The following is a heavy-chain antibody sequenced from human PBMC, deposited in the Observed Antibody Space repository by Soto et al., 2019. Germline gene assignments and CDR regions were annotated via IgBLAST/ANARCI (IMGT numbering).Heavy chain of an antibody. J-gene: IGHJ5*02. D-gene: IGHD1-26*01. Sequence: QLQLQESGSELVKPSQTLSLTCAVSGGSISSGGYSWIWIRQPPGKGLEWIGYIYHSGSTYYSPSLKSRVTISVDRSKNQFSLKLSSVTAADTAVYYCASRPSGSGFDPWGQGTLVTVSS. V-gene: IGHV4-30-2*01. CDR1: GGSISSGGYS. CDR2: IYHSGST. CDR3: ASRPSGSGFDP.